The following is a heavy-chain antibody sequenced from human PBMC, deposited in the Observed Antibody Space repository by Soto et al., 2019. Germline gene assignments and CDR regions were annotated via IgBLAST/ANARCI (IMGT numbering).Heavy chain of an antibody. Sequence: QVQLVQSGAEVTKPGASVKVSCKASGYTFNSYGISWVRQAPGQGLEWMGWISAYNGNTNYAQKLQGRVTMTTDTSTSTAYMELRSLRSDDTAVYYCAREASYYGAAPWFFDLWGRGTLVTVSS. CDR1: GYTFNSYG. CDR2: ISAYNGNT. V-gene: IGHV1-18*01. J-gene: IGHJ2*01. D-gene: IGHD4-17*01. CDR3: AREASYYGAAPWFFDL.